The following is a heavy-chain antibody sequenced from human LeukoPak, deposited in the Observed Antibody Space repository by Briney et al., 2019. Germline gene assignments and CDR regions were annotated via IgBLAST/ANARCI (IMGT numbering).Heavy chain of an antibody. CDR1: GFTFSSYA. CDR3: AKRTDIAVVTEAATHQAFDV. Sequence: GGSLRLSCAASGFTFSSYAMSWVRQAPGKGLEWVSAISGRGGSTYYADSVKGRFTVSRDDSLNTLYLQMNSLRVDDTAVYYCAKRTDIAVVTEAATHQAFDVWGQGTMVTVSS. J-gene: IGHJ3*01. CDR2: ISGRGGST. V-gene: IGHV3-23*01. D-gene: IGHD2-2*01.